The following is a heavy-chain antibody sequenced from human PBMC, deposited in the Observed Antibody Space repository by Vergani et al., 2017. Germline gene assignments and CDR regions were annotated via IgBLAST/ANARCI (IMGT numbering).Heavy chain of an antibody. D-gene: IGHD5-24*01. V-gene: IGHV1-69*01. J-gene: IGHJ6*03. CDR3: ARVGLQLTYYYYYMDV. CDR2: IIPIFGTA. Sequence: QVQLVQSGAEVKKPGASVKVSCKASGYTFTGYYMHWVRQAPGQGLEWMGGIIPIFGTANYAQKFQGRVTITADESTSTAYMGLSSLRSEDTAVYYCARVGLQLTYYYYYMDVWGKGTTVTVSS. CDR1: GYTFTGYY.